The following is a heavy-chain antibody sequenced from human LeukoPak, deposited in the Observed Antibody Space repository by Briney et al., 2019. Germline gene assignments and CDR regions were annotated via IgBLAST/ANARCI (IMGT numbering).Heavy chain of an antibody. Sequence: APVKVSCKASGYTFTGYYMHLVRQAPGEGLEWMGWINPNSGGTNYAQKFQGRVTMTRDTSISTAYMELSRLRSDDTAVYYCARFRRYSSGWLQFDYWGQGTLVTVSS. CDR3: ARFRRYSSGWLQFDY. V-gene: IGHV1-2*02. J-gene: IGHJ4*02. D-gene: IGHD6-19*01. CDR2: INPNSGGT. CDR1: GYTFTGYY.